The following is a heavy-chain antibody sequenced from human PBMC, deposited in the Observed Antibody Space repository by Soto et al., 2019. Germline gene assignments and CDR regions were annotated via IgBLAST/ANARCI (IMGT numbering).Heavy chain of an antibody. V-gene: IGHV4-39*01. J-gene: IGHJ3*02. CDR1: GGSISSSSYY. CDR3: ARGIAAAGSDAFDI. D-gene: IGHD6-13*01. CDR2: IYYSGST. Sequence: SETLSLTCTFSGGSISSSSYYWGWIRQPPGKGLEWIGSIYYSGSTYYNPSLKSRVTISVDTSKNQFSLKLSSVTAADTAVYYCARGIAAAGSDAFDIWGQGTMVTVSS.